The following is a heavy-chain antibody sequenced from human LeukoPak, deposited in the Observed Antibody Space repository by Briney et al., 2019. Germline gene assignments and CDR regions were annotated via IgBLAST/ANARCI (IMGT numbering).Heavy chain of an antibody. CDR3: ARVPGY. J-gene: IGHJ4*02. CDR1: GGFISSYY. Sequence: SETLSLTCTVSGGFISSYYWSWIRQPPGKGLEWIGYIYYSGSTNYNPSLKSRVTMSVDTSKNQFSLKLSSVTAADTAVYYCARVPGYWGQGTLVAVSS. V-gene: IGHV4-59*12. CDR2: IYYSGST.